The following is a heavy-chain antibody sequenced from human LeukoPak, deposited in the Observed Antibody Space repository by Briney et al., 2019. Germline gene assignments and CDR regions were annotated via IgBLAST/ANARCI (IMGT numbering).Heavy chain of an antibody. D-gene: IGHD3-3*01. V-gene: IGHV1-8*01. J-gene: IGHJ4*02. CDR1: GYTFTSYD. Sequence: ASVKVSCKASGYTFTSYDINWVRQATGQGLEWMGWMNPNSGNTGYAQKFQDRVTMTRNTSISTAYMGLSSLRSEDTAVYYCAGGVQGDFWSGYYRHWGQGTLVTVSS. CDR3: AGGVQGDFWSGYYRH. CDR2: MNPNSGNT.